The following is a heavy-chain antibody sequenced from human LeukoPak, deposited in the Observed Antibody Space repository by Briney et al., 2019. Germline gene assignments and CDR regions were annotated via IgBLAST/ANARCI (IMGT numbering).Heavy chain of an antibody. CDR1: EMSFSAYY. J-gene: IGHJ3*02. Sequence: PSETLSLTCAVSEMSFSAYYWNWIRQSPGKGLEWIGEINYGGSTKYTPSLEGRGTILIDTSKNQFSLKLTSVTAADTAVYYCARGFPPGSGSRGSHAFDIWGQGTMVTVSS. D-gene: IGHD6-19*01. CDR3: ARGFPPGSGSRGSHAFDI. CDR2: INYGGST. V-gene: IGHV4-34*01.